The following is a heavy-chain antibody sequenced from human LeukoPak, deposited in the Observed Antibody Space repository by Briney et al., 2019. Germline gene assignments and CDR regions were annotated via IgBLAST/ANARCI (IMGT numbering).Heavy chain of an antibody. CDR3: AREHSSGWYSDY. Sequence: GGSLRLSCAASGFTFSDAWMSWVRQAPGKGLVWVSRINSDDSSTYYADSVKGRFTISRHNSKNTLYLQMNSLRAEDTAVYYCAREHSSGWYSDYWGQGTLVTVSS. V-gene: IGHV3-74*01. CDR2: INSDDSST. D-gene: IGHD6-19*01. J-gene: IGHJ4*02. CDR1: GFTFSDAW.